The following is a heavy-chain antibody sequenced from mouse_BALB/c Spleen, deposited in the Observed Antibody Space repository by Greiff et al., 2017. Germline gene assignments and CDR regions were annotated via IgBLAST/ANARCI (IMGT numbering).Heavy chain of an antibody. CDR3: TRDEMDY. CDR2: IYPSDSYT. Sequence: QVQLQQPGAELVRPGASVKLSCKASGYTFTSYWINWVKQRPGQGLEWIGNIYPSDSYTNYNQKFKDKATLTVDKSSSTAYMQLSSPTSEDSAVYYCTRDEMDYWGQGTSVTVSS. CDR1: GYTFTSYW. J-gene: IGHJ4*01. V-gene: IGHV1-69*02.